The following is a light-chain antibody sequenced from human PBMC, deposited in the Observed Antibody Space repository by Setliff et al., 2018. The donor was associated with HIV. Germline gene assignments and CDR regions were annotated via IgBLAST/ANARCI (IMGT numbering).Light chain of an antibody. CDR3: VLYMGNGVSV. J-gene: IGLJ3*02. V-gene: IGLV8-61*01. CDR2: NTN. Sequence: QTVVTQEPSFSVSPGGTVTLTCGLSSGSVSNSYYPSWYQQTPGQAPRTLIYNTNIRSSGVPDRFSGSILGNKAALTITGAQADDECDYYCVLYMGNGVSVFGGGTKVTVL. CDR1: SGSVSNSYY.